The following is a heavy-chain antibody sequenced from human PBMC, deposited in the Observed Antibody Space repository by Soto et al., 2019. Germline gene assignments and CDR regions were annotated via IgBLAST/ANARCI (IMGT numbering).Heavy chain of an antibody. CDR2: ISTDGTIT. CDR1: GFTFSTYW. D-gene: IGHD3-9*01. V-gene: IGHV3-74*01. CDR3: AKTSGYDMLTGYISRNYGLDV. J-gene: IGHJ6*01. Sequence: GGSLRLSCAASGFTFSTYWLHWVRQTPGKGLVWVSRISTDGTITNYADSVKGRFSISRDNAKNTLSLQMNSLRAEDTALYYCAKTSGYDMLTGYISRNYGLDVWGQGTTVTVSS.